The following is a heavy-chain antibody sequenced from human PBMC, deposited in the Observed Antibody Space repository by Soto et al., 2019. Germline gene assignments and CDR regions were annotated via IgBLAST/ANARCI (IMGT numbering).Heavy chain of an antibody. Sequence: GGSLRLSCAASGFTFSSYGMHWVRQAPGKGLEWVAVISYDGSNKYYAGSVKGRFTISRDNSKNTLYLQMNSLRAEDTAVYYCAKDAGSYYDYVWGSYRPDTWGQGTLVTVSS. D-gene: IGHD3-16*02. J-gene: IGHJ5*02. V-gene: IGHV3-30*18. CDR2: ISYDGSNK. CDR1: GFTFSSYG. CDR3: AKDAGSYYDYVWGSYRPDT.